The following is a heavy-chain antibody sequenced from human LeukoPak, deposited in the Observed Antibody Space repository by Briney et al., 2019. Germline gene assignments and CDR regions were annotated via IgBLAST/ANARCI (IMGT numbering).Heavy chain of an antibody. CDR3: ARDDY. CDR2: IYTSGST. J-gene: IGHJ4*02. V-gene: IGHV4-39*07. Sequence: PSETLSLTCTVSGGSISSSSYYWGWIRQPPGKGLEWIGRIYTSGSTNYNPSLKSRVTMSVDTSKNQLSLKLSSVTAADTAVYYCARDDYWGQGTLVTVSS. CDR1: GGSISSSSYY.